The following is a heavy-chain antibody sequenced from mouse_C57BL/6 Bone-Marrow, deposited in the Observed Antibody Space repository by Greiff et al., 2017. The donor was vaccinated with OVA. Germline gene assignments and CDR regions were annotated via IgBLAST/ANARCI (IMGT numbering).Heavy chain of an antibody. CDR2: IYPRSGNT. Sequence: VKLQESGAELARPGASVKLSCKASGYTFTSYGISWVKQRTGQGLEWIGEIYPRSGNTYYNEKFKGKATLTADKSSSTAYMELRSLTSEDSAVYFCAEGWLLKYFDVWGTGTTVTVSS. V-gene: IGHV1-81*01. CDR1: GYTFTSYG. D-gene: IGHD2-3*01. J-gene: IGHJ1*03. CDR3: AEGWLLKYFDV.